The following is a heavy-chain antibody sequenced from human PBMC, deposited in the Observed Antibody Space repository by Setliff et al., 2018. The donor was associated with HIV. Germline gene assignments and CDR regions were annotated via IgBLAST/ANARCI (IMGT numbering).Heavy chain of an antibody. CDR3: ARVFPPTRGATTNTPPGVFDI. D-gene: IGHD1-1*01. V-gene: IGHV4-4*07. CDR2: LSASGGT. Sequence: SETLSFTCPVPGGSIHTYSYILIRQPAGKGLHWIGQLSASGGTIYNPSLRSRVTMSVDVSKNQFSLKLSSVTAADTAVYYCARVFPPTRGATTNTPPGVFDIWGQGTMVTVSS. CDR1: GGSIHTYS. J-gene: IGHJ3*02.